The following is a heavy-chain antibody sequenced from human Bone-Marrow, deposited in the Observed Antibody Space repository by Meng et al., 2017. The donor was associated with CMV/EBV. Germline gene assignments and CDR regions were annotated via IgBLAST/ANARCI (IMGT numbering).Heavy chain of an antibody. J-gene: IGHJ6*01. V-gene: IGHV1-2*02. Sequence: ASVKVSCKASGYTFTGYYMHWVRQAPGQGLEWMGWINPNSGGTNYAQKFQGRVTMTRDTSISTAYMELSRLRSDDTAVYYCARDFDDTYSMISYYYYGMDVWGQGTTVTGYS. CDR3: ARDFDDTYSMISYYYYGMDV. CDR1: GYTFTGYY. CDR2: INPNSGGT. D-gene: IGHD4-11*01.